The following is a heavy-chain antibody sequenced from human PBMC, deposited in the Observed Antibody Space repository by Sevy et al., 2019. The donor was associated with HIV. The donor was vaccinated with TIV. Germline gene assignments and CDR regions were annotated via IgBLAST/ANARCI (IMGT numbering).Heavy chain of an antibody. CDR1: GGSISSTNW. J-gene: IGHJ4*02. CDR3: ARRFYYDSSTHYQYYFDY. Sequence: SETLSLTCDVSGGSISSTNWWSWVRQPPGKGLEWIGEVYHSGTTNYNPSLKRRGTMSVDKSKNQFSLKLSSVTAADTALYYCARRFYYDSSTHYQYYFDYWGQGTLVTVSS. D-gene: IGHD3-22*01. CDR2: VYHSGTT. V-gene: IGHV4-4*02.